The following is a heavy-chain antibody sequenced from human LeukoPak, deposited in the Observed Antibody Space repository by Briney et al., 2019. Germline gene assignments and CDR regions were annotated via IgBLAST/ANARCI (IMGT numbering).Heavy chain of an antibody. D-gene: IGHD4-17*01. V-gene: IGHV3-74*01. CDR1: GFTFSSYW. Sequence: GGSLRLSCAASGFTFSSYWMHWVRQAPGKGLVWVSRIKSDGSSTNYADSVGGRFTISRDNAKNTLYLQMNSLRADDTAVYYCARVGGDDNGDYVNWFDPWGQGTLVTVSS. J-gene: IGHJ5*02. CDR3: ARVGGDDNGDYVNWFDP. CDR2: IKSDGSST.